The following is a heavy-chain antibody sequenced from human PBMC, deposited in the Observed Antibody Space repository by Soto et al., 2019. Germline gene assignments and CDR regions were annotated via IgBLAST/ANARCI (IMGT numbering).Heavy chain of an antibody. CDR1: GYNFTTYV. Sequence: QVQLVQSGAEVKQPGASASVSCKASGYNFTTYVVHWLRQAPGQGPEWMGGINCGSGNTVYSQKFQGRVTFTRDTSARTAYMDLNSLTSKDTAVYYCARGYASGWTFDFWGRGTLVTVSS. CDR2: INCGSGNT. J-gene: IGHJ4*02. D-gene: IGHD6-19*01. CDR3: ARGYASGWTFDF. V-gene: IGHV1-3*01.